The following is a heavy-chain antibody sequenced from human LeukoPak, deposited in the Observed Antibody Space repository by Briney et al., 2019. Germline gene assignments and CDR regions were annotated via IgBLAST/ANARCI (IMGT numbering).Heavy chain of an antibody. J-gene: IGHJ4*02. V-gene: IGHV1-69*13. D-gene: IGHD4-17*01. CDR3: ARDLGYGDYPGY. CDR2: IIPIFGIA. CDR1: GGTFSSYA. Sequence: SVKVSCKASGGTFSSYAISWVRQAPGQGLEWMGGIIPIFGIANYAQKFQGRVTITADESTSTAYMELSSMRSEDTAVYYCARDLGYGDYPGYWGQGTLVTVSS.